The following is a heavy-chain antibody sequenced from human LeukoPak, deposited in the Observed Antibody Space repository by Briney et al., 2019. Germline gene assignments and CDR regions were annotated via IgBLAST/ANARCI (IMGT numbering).Heavy chain of an antibody. Sequence: HPGGSLRLSCAASGFTFSSYAMSWARQAPGKGLEWVSAISGSGGSTYYADSVKGRFTISRDNSKNTLYLQMNSLRAEDTAVYYCAKTGDSSGYYSSDYWGQGTLVTVSS. D-gene: IGHD3-22*01. CDR3: AKTGDSSGYYSSDY. CDR2: ISGSGGST. CDR1: GFTFSSYA. J-gene: IGHJ4*02. V-gene: IGHV3-23*01.